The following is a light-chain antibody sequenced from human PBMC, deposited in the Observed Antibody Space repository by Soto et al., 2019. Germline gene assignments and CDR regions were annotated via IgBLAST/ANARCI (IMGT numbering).Light chain of an antibody. J-gene: IGLJ1*01. V-gene: IGLV2-8*01. CDR2: EVN. Sequence: QSALTQPPSASVSPGQSVTISCTGSSSDVVYSNYVSGYHQHPGKAPKLMIYEVNQRPSGVPDRFSGSKSGNTASLTVSGLQAEDEADYYCSSHAGYNNFDVFGTGTKLTVL. CDR3: SSHAGYNNFDV. CDR1: SSDVVYSNY.